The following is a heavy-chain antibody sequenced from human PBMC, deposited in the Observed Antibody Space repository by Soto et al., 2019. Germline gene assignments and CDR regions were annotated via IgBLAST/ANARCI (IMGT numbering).Heavy chain of an antibody. CDR2: IYHSGSS. J-gene: IGHJ5*02. CDR3: ARDICRGANDL. Sequence: QVQLQESGPGLVEPSQTLSLTCTVSGGSISSGTYYWSWIRQYPGKGREWIGYIYHSGSSYYNPSLESRVSISVDTSKNHFSIYLNSVTAAESALYYCARDICRGANDLWGQGTLVTVSS. D-gene: IGHD2-15*01. V-gene: IGHV4-31*03. CDR1: GGSISSGTYY.